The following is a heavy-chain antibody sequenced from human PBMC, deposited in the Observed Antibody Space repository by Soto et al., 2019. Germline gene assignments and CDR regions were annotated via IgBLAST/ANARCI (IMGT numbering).Heavy chain of an antibody. J-gene: IGHJ6*02. CDR2: IIPILGIA. CDR1: GGTFSSYT. Sequence: QVQLVQSGAEVKKPGSSVKVSCKASGGTFSSYTISWVRQAPGQGLEWMVRIIPILGIANYAQKFQGRVTITADKSTSTAYMELSSLRSEDTAVYYCARDHYYYGMDVWGQGTTVTVSS. CDR3: ARDHYYYGMDV. V-gene: IGHV1-69*08.